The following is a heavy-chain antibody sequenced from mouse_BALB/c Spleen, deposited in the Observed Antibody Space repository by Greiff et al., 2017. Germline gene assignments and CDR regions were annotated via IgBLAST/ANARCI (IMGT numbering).Heavy chain of an antibody. V-gene: IGHV1-4*02. CDR1: GYTFTSYT. CDR2: INPSSGYT. Sequence: QVQLKESAAELARPGASVKMSCKASGYTFTSYTMHWVKQRPGQGLEWIGYINPSSGYTEYNQKFKDKTTLTADKSSSTAYMQLSSLTSEDSAVYYCARWAYGNFPWFAYWGQGTLVTVSA. CDR3: ARWAYGNFPWFAY. J-gene: IGHJ3*01. D-gene: IGHD2-1*01.